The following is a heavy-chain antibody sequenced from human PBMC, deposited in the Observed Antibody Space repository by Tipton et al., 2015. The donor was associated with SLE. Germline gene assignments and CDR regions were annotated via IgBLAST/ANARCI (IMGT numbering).Heavy chain of an antibody. CDR1: GGSLSNSY. V-gene: IGHV4-59*07. J-gene: IGHJ2*01. CDR3: ARRIPHHYYFDL. D-gene: IGHD1-26*01. Sequence: TLSLTCSVSGGSLSNSYWTWIRQSPGKGLEWVGSIFYTGSAHYNPSLTERVTISLDTSKSHFSPRLTSVTAADTAVYFCARRIPHHYYFDLWGRGTLVTVSS. CDR2: IFYTGSA.